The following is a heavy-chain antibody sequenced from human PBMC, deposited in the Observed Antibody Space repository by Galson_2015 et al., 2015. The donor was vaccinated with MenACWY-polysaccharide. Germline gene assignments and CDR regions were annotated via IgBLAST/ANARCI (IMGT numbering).Heavy chain of an antibody. CDR3: ARELLGFDAFDI. CDR1: GFTFSSYS. CDR2: ISSSSSTI. J-gene: IGHJ3*02. Sequence: SLRLSCAASGFTFSSYSMNWVRQAPGKGLEWVSYISSSSSTIYYADSVKGRFAISRDNAKNSLYLQMNSLRDEDTAVYYCARELLGFDAFDIWGQGTMVTVSS. D-gene: IGHD3-10*01. V-gene: IGHV3-48*02.